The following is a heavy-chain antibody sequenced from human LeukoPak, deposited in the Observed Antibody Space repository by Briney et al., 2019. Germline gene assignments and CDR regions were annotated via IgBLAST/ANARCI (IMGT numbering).Heavy chain of an antibody. CDR1: GGSISSYY. CDR2: IYYSGST. J-gene: IGHJ6*02. D-gene: IGHD3-10*01. Sequence: SETLSLTCTVSGGSISSYYWSWIRQPPGKGLEWIGYIYYSGSTNYNPSLKSRVTISVDTSKNQFSLKLSSVTAVDTAVYYCARHALRYYGSGSSTDVWGQGTTVTVSS. V-gene: IGHV4-59*08. CDR3: ARHALRYYGSGSSTDV.